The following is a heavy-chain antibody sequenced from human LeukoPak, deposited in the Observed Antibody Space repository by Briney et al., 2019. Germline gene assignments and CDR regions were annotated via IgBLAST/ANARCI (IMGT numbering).Heavy chain of an antibody. Sequence: GGSLRLSCEASGFTFSSYEMNWVRQAPGKGLEWVSYISSSGKTIYYADSTKGRFTVSGDNWKNALYLQMSSLRPEDTAVYYCVKGNLWGSNWYSPDHWGQGTLVTVSS. J-gene: IGHJ4*02. CDR3: VKGNLWGSNWYSPDH. CDR2: ISSSGKTI. CDR1: GFTFSSYE. V-gene: IGHV3-48*03. D-gene: IGHD3-16*01.